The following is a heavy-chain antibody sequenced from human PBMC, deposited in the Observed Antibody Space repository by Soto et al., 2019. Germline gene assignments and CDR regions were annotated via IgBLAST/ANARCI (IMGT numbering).Heavy chain of an antibody. CDR3: VKDRAPQLILGLWLDP. Sequence: PGGSLRLSCVASGFTFSDYVMTWVRQAPEKGLEWVSTISVGGGSAYYADSVKGRFAISRDNSKNTLYLQLNSLRAEDTAVYYCVKDRAPQLILGLWLDPWGQGTLVTVSS. CDR2: ISVGGGSA. CDR1: GFTFSDYV. J-gene: IGHJ5*02. V-gene: IGHV3-23*01. D-gene: IGHD2-15*01.